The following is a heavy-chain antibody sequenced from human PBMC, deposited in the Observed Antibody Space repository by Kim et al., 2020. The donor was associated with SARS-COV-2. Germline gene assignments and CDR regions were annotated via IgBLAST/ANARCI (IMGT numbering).Heavy chain of an antibody. CDR2: IWYDGSNK. CDR1: GFTFSSYG. V-gene: IGHV3-33*01. Sequence: GGSLRLSCAASGFTFSSYGMHWVRQAPGKGLEWVAVIWYDGSNKYYADSVKGLFTISRDNSKNTLYLQMNSLRAEDTAVYYCARGGGGYDSSGYPYGMDVWGQGTTVTVSS. CDR3: ARGGGGYDSSGYPYGMDV. D-gene: IGHD3-22*01. J-gene: IGHJ6*02.